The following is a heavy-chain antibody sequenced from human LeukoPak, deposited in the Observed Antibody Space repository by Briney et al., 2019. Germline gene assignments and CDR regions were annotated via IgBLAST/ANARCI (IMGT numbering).Heavy chain of an antibody. V-gene: IGHV4-34*01. CDR1: GDSVSSHY. J-gene: IGHJ5*02. Sequence: SETLSLTRTVSGDSVSSHYWSWIRQPPGKGLEWIGEINHSGSTNYNPSLKSRVTISVDTSKNEFSLKLSSVTAADTAVYYCARAYHSSWYLNWFDPWGQGTLVTVSS. CDR3: ARAYHSSWYLNWFDP. CDR2: INHSGST. D-gene: IGHD6-13*01.